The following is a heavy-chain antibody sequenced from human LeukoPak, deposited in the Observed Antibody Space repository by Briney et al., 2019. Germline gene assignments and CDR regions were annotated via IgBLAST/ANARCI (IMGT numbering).Heavy chain of an antibody. Sequence: SETLSLTCTVSGGSISSYYWSWIRQPPGKGLEWIGYIYYSGSTNYNPSLKSRVTISVDTSKNQFSLKLSSVTAADTAVYYCARRTSSSLIWGQGTLVTVSS. CDR1: GGSISSYY. V-gene: IGHV4-59*12. CDR3: ARRTSSSLI. J-gene: IGHJ4*02. D-gene: IGHD6-13*01. CDR2: IYYSGST.